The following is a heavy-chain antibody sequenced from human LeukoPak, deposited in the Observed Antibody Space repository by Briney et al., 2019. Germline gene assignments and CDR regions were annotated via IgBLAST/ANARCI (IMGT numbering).Heavy chain of an antibody. CDR2: ISGDGTTE. D-gene: IGHD6-13*01. CDR3: AKDVSWGSSWSSGGNFDY. CDR1: CVTLSTIG. J-gene: IGHJ4*02. Sequence: GGSLWHSRAASCVTLSTIGMHWVSEAGENGLEEVADISGDGTTESNEDSVMDRFAIARDNTKNTLYLQMNSLREEDTAVYYCAKDVSWGSSWSSGGNFDYWGQGTLVTVSS. V-gene: IGHV3-30*18.